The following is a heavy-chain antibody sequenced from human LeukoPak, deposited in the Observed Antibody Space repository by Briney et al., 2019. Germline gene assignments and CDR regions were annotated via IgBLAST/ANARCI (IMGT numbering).Heavy chain of an antibody. CDR1: GVSISGYF. CDR2: VSPGGYT. V-gene: IGHV4-34*01. Sequence: PSETLSLTCAVSGVSISGYFCSWIRQPPGKGLEWIGEVSPGGYTSYNPSLKSRVIISEDTSENQLSLRLSSVTAADTAMYYCAWIRCGHGHDIWYNHWAQGTLVTVSS. CDR3: AWIRCGHGHDIWYNH. J-gene: IGHJ5*02. D-gene: IGHD2-21*01.